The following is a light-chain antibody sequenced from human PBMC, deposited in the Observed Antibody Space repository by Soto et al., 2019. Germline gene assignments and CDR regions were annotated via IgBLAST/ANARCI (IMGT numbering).Light chain of an antibody. J-gene: IGKJ2*01. CDR3: QQYNNWPPT. V-gene: IGKV3-15*01. CDR1: QSVSSN. CDR2: GAS. Sequence: EIVMTQSPATLSVSPGERATLSCRASQSVSSNLAWYQQKPGQAPRLLIYGASTRATGIPARFSGSGSGTEFTLTISSLQSEDLAVYYCQQYNNWPPTFGQGTKLDIK.